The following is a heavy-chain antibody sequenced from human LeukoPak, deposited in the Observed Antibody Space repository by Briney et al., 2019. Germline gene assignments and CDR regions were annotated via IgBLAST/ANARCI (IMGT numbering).Heavy chain of an antibody. J-gene: IGHJ4*02. CDR2: ISPTGSTT. V-gene: IGHV3-74*01. D-gene: IGHD6-6*01. Sequence: LXLSXXXXGFSFSGHWMHWARHLPGKGLVWVSRISPTGSTTSYADSVKGRFTVSRDNAKNTLYLQVNNLRAEDTAVYYCARGPNSNWSGLDFWGQGTLLTVSS. CDR1: GFSFSGHW. CDR3: ARGPNSNWSGLDF.